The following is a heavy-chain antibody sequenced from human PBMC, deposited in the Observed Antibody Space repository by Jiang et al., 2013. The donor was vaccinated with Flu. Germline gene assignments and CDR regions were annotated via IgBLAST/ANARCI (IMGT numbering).Heavy chain of an antibody. Sequence: AEVKKPGESLKISCKGSGYSFTSYWIGWVRQMPGKGLEWMGIIYPGDSDTRYSPSFQGQVTISADKSISTAYLQWSSLKASDTAMYYCARSTDYYDSSGYYFFDYWGQGTLVTVSS. J-gene: IGHJ4*02. CDR2: IYPGDSDT. V-gene: IGHV5-51*03. CDR1: GYSFTSYW. CDR3: ARSTDYYDSSGYYFFDY. D-gene: IGHD3-22*01.